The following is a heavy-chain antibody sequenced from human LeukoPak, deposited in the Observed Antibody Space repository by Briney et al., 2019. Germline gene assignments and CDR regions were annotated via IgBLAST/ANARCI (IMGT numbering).Heavy chain of an antibody. CDR2: IRHDGTEK. J-gene: IGHJ4*02. D-gene: IGHD1-26*01. Sequence: GGSLRLSCVVSGFTFSTYGMHWVRQAPGKGLEWLTFIRHDGTEKYYTDFVKGRFTISRDNSRNTLYLQVNSLGPEDTAVYYCARLMVGQAGVGATHFDYWGQGTLVSVSS. CDR3: ARLMVGQAGVGATHFDY. CDR1: GFTFSTYG. V-gene: IGHV3-30*02.